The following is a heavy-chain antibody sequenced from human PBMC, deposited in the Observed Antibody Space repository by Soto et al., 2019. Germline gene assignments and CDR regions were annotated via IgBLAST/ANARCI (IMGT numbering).Heavy chain of an antibody. CDR3: AKDPPRYSSGWWDDAFDI. CDR1: GFTFSSYA. J-gene: IGHJ3*02. CDR2: ISGSGGST. Sequence: EVQLLESGGGLVQPGGSLRLSCAASGFTFSSYAMSWVRQAPGKGLEWVSAISGSGGSTYYADSVKGRFTISRDNSKNTLYLQMNSRRAEDTAVYYCAKDPPRYSSGWWDDAFDIWGQGTMVTVSS. D-gene: IGHD6-19*01. V-gene: IGHV3-23*01.